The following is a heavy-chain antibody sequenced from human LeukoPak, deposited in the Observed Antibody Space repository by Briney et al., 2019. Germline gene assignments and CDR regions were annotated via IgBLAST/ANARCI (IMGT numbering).Heavy chain of an antibody. V-gene: IGHV3-74*01. D-gene: IGHD2-2*01. Sequence: GGSLRLSCAASAFTFTNYWMHWVRQAPGKGLVWVSRISSDESSTSYADSVKGRFTISRDNAKNTLYLNMNSLRAEDTAVYYCARVLPVAGRYMDVWGKGTTVTVSS. CDR2: ISSDESST. CDR1: AFTFTNYW. J-gene: IGHJ6*03. CDR3: ARVLPVAGRYMDV.